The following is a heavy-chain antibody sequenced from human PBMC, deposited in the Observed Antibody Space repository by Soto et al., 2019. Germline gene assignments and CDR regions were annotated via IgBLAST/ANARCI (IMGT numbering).Heavy chain of an antibody. D-gene: IGHD3-3*01. CDR3: AKGVYDVLRGSYPPLRYMDV. CDR2: IPSSSTTS. Sequence: GGSLRLSCAASGFTFSAYAMTWVRQAPGKGLEWVSTIPSSSTTSYYADSVKGRFTISRDNSKKTLFLQMNSLRAEDTALYYCAKGVYDVLRGSYPPLRYMDVWDKGTTVTVSS. J-gene: IGHJ6*03. CDR1: GFTFSAYA. V-gene: IGHV3-23*01.